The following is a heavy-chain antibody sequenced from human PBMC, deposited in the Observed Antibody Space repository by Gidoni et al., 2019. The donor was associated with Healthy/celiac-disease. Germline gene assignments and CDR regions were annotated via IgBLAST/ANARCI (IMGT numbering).Heavy chain of an antibody. CDR1: GFTFSLYG. V-gene: IGHV3-7*03. Sequence: VQPGGPLRLSCAASGFTFSLYGMSWVRQAPGKGLEWVANIKQDGSEKDYVASVKGRFTITRDNAKNSLYLQMNSLRAEDTAVYYCARDPYYYDSSGYYHTYYYYGMDVWGQGTTVTVSS. J-gene: IGHJ6*02. CDR3: ARDPYYYDSSGYYHTYYYYGMDV. CDR2: IKQDGSEK. D-gene: IGHD3-22*01.